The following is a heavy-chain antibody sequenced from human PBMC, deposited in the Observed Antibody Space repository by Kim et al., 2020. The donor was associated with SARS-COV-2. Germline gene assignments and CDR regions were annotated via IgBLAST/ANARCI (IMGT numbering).Heavy chain of an antibody. J-gene: IGHJ6*02. CDR3: ARVFLGQLVGMDV. CDR2: IKQDGSEK. V-gene: IGHV3-7*01. D-gene: IGHD6-13*01. Sequence: GGSLRLSCAASGFTFSSYWMSWVRQAPGKGLEWVANIKQDGSEKYYVDSVKGRFTISRDNAKNSLYLQMNSLRAEDTAVYYCARVFLGQLVGMDVWGQGTTVTVSS. CDR1: GFTFSSYW.